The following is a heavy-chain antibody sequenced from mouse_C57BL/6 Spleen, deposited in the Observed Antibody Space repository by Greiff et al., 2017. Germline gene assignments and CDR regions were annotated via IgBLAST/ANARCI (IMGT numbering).Heavy chain of an antibody. D-gene: IGHD1-1*01. V-gene: IGHV1-82*01. CDR1: GYAFSSSW. CDR2: IYPGEGDT. Sequence: QVQLQQSGPELVKPGASVKISCKASGYAFSSSWMNWVKQRPGKGLEWIGRIYPGEGDTNYNGKFKGKATLTANKSSSTAYMQLSILTSEDSAVYFGSSTVVATDYFDYWGKGTTLTVSS. CDR3: SSTVVATDYFDY. J-gene: IGHJ2*01.